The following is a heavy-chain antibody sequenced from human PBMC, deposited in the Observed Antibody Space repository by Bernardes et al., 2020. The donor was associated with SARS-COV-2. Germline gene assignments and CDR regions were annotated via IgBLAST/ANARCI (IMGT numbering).Heavy chain of an antibody. D-gene: IGHD3-3*01. CDR1: GFTFSSYG. Sequence: GSLRLSCAASGFTFSSYGMHWVRQAPGKGLEWVAVISYDGSNKYYADSVKGRFTISRDNSKNTLYLQMNSLRAEDTAVYYCAKDRQEVAITIFGVVTHLGYYYGMDVWGQGTTVTVSS. CDR2: ISYDGSNK. J-gene: IGHJ6*02. CDR3: AKDRQEVAITIFGVVTHLGYYYGMDV. V-gene: IGHV3-30*18.